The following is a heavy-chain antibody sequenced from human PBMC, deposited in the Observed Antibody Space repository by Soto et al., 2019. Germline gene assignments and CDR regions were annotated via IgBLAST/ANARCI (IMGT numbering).Heavy chain of an antibody. CDR3: AKSVDPYCSGGSCYSPTYYYYYMDV. J-gene: IGHJ6*03. CDR1: GFTFSSYA. CDR2: ISGSGGST. Sequence: GGSLRLSCAASGFTFSSYAMSWVRQAPGKGLEWVSAISGSGGSTYYADSVKGRFTISRDNSKNTLYLQMNSRGAEDTAVYYCAKSVDPYCSGGSCYSPTYYYYYMDVWGKGTTVTVSS. D-gene: IGHD2-15*01. V-gene: IGHV3-23*01.